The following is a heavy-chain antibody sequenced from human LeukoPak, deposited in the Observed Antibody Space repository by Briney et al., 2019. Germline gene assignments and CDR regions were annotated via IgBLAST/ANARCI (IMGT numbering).Heavy chain of an antibody. D-gene: IGHD1-7*01. CDR1: GFTFDDYA. V-gene: IGHV3-9*01. Sequence: GGSLRLSCAASGFTFDDYAMPWVRQAPGKGLEWVSGISWNSGSIGYADSVKGRFTISRDNAKNSLYLQMNSLRAEDTAVYYCAGSDWNYSYFDYWGQGTLVTVSS. CDR3: AGSDWNYSYFDY. J-gene: IGHJ4*02. CDR2: ISWNSGSI.